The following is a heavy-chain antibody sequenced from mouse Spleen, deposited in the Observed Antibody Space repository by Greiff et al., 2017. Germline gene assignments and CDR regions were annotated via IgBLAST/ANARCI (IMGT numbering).Heavy chain of an antibody. CDR2: ISYDGSN. CDR1: GYSITSGYY. D-gene: IGHD2-1*01. CDR3: ARDYGNGFAY. Sequence: EVKLVESGPGLVKPSQSLSLTCSVTGYSITSGYYWNWIRQFPGNKLEWMGYISYDGSNNYNPSLKNRISITRDTSKNQFFLKLNSVTTEDTATYYCARDYGNGFAYWGQGTLVTVSA. V-gene: IGHV3-6*01. J-gene: IGHJ3*01.